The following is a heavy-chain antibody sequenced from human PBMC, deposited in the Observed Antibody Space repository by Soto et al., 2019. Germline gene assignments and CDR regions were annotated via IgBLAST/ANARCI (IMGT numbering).Heavy chain of an antibody. CDR2: IIPIFGTA. CDR1: GGTFSSYA. V-gene: IGHV1-69*12. CDR3: ARIEMATINVDYFDY. Sequence: QVQLVQSGAEVKKPGSSVKVSCKASGGTFSSYAISWVRQAPGQGLEWMGGIIPIFGTANYAQKFQGRVTITADESTSTAYMELGSLRSEDTAVYYCARIEMATINVDYFDYWGQGTLVTVSS. J-gene: IGHJ4*02. D-gene: IGHD5-12*01.